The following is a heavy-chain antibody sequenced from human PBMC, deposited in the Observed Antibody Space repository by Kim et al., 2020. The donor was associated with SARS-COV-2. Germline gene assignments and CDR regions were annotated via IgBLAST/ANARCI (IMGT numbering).Heavy chain of an antibody. V-gene: IGHV1-46*01. J-gene: IGHJ6*01. D-gene: IGHD4-17*01. CDR2: IKPSGGST. CDR3: ARDVKVYGTGDYYYGMDV. CDR1: GYTFTSYY. Sequence: ASVKVSCKASGYTFTSYYMHWVRQAPGQGLEWMGIIKPSGGSTSYAQKFQGRVTMTRDTSTSTVYMELSSLRSEDTAVYYCARDVKVYGTGDYYYGMDVWGRETTVTVSS.